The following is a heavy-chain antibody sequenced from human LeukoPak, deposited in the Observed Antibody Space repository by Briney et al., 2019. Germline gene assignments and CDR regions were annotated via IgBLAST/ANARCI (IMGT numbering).Heavy chain of an antibody. CDR1: GYTFXSYD. CDR3: ASGLAADYGMDV. CDR2: MNPNSGNT. D-gene: IGHD2-15*01. Sequence: SGRVSCXASGYTFXSYDINGVGQALGQGLEGMGWMNPNSGNTGYAQKFQGRVTMTRNTSISTAYMELSSLRSEDTAVYYCASGLAADYGMDVWGQGTTVTVSS. V-gene: IGHV1-8*01. J-gene: IGHJ6*02.